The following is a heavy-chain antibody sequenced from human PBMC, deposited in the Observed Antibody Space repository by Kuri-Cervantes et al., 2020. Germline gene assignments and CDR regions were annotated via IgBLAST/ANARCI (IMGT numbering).Heavy chain of an antibody. V-gene: IGHV1-2*02. CDR1: GYTFTGYY. J-gene: IGHJ4*02. CDR2: INPNSGGT. CDR3: ARDNDAGGDCNC. D-gene: IGHD1-1*01. Sequence: VSVKVSCKASGYTFTGYYMHWVRQAPGQGLEWMGWINPNSGGTNYAQKFQGRVTMTRDTSISTAYMELSRLRSDDTAVYYCARDNDAGGDCNCWGQGTLVTVSS.